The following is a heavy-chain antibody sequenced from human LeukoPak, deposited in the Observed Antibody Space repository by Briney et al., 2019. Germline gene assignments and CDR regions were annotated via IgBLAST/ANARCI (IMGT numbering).Heavy chain of an antibody. CDR3: TRVDVSVAGTAYFDY. J-gene: IGHJ4*02. CDR1: GFTFGDYA. Sequence: GGSLRLSCTASGFTFGDYAMSWARQAPGKGLEWVGFIRSKAYGGTTEYAASVKGRFTISRDDSKSIAYLQMNSLKTEDTAVYYCTRVDVSVAGTAYFDYWGQGTLVTVSS. D-gene: IGHD6-19*01. CDR2: IRSKAYGGTT. V-gene: IGHV3-49*04.